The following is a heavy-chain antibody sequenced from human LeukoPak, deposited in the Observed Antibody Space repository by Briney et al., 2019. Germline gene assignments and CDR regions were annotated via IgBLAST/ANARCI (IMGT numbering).Heavy chain of an antibody. CDR3: ARIGKCQLTLSFDI. V-gene: IGHV1-18*01. D-gene: IGHD2-2*01. CDR2: ISAYNGNT. Sequence: ASVKVSCKASGYTFTSYGIGWVRQAPGQGLEWMGWISAYNGNTNYAQKLQGRVTMTTDTSTSTAYMELRSLRSDDTAVYYCARIGKCQLTLSFDIWGQGTMVTVSS. J-gene: IGHJ3*02. CDR1: GYTFTSYG.